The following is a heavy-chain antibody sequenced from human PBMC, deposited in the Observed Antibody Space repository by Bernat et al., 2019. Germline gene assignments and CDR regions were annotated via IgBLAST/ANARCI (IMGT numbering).Heavy chain of an antibody. Sequence: EVQLVESGGGLVQPGGSLRLSCAASGFTVSSNYMSWVRRAPGKGLEWVSVIYSGGSTYYADSVKGRFTISRHNSKNTLYLQMNSLRAEDTAVYYCARYGSGGAFDIWGQGTMVTVSS. J-gene: IGHJ3*02. CDR2: IYSGGST. D-gene: IGHD3-10*01. CDR3: ARYGSGGAFDI. CDR1: GFTVSSNY. V-gene: IGHV3-53*04.